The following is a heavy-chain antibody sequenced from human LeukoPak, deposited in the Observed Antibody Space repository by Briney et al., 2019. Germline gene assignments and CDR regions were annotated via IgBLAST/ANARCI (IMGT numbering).Heavy chain of an antibody. Sequence: PGGSLRLSCAASGFTVSSNYMSWIRQAPGKGLEWVSAISGSGGSTYYADSVKGRFTISRDNSKNTLYLQMNSLRAEDTAVYYCAKGATVELGWTPYYFDYWGQGTLVTVSS. J-gene: IGHJ4*02. CDR1: GFTVSSNY. V-gene: IGHV3-23*01. CDR3: AKGATVELGWTPYYFDY. CDR2: ISGSGGST. D-gene: IGHD6-19*01.